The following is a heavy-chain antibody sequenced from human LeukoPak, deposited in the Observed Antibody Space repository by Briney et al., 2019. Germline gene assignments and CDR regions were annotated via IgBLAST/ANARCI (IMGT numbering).Heavy chain of an antibody. CDR2: ISGSGTYI. Sequence: GSLRLSCVASGFTFSNYNMNWVRQAPGKGLEWVSSISGSGTYIYYADSLKGRFTISRDNAKNSLYLQMNSLRAEDTAVYYCARDPYYDFWSDYGTEALDIWGQGTMVTVSS. D-gene: IGHD3-3*01. J-gene: IGHJ3*02. CDR1: GFTFSNYN. CDR3: ARDPYYDFWSDYGTEALDI. V-gene: IGHV3-21*01.